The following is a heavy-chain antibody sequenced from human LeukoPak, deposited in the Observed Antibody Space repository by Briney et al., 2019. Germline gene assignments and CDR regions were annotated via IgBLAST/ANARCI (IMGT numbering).Heavy chain of an antibody. D-gene: IGHD3-22*01. V-gene: IGHV4-39*07. CDR1: GGSISSGGYY. J-gene: IGHJ4*02. Sequence: SETLSLTCTVSGGSISSGGYYWSWIRQHPGKGLEWIGEINHSGSTNYNPSLKSRVTISVDTSKNQFSLKLSSVTAADTAVYYCARCPLDGSGYYIDYWGQGTLVTVSS. CDR3: ARCPLDGSGYYIDY. CDR2: INHSGST.